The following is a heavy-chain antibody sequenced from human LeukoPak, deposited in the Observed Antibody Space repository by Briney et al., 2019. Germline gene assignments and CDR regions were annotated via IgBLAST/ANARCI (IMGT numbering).Heavy chain of an antibody. V-gene: IGHV1-69*13. J-gene: IGHJ4*02. D-gene: IGHD4-23*01. CDR2: IIPIFGTA. CDR1: GGTFSSYA. Sequence: SVKVSCKASGGTFSSYAISWVRQAPGQGLEWMGGIIPIFGTANYAQKFQGRVTITADESTSTAYVELSSLRSEDTAVYYCAREGATVVYLDYWGQGTLVTVSS. CDR3: AREGATVVYLDY.